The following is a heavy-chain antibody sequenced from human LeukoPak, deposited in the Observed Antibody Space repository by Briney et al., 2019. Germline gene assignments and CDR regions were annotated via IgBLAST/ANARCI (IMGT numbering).Heavy chain of an antibody. CDR1: GFTLTSSA. J-gene: IGHJ6*03. V-gene: IGHV1-58*02. CDR2: IVVGSGNT. D-gene: IGHD6-25*01. Sequence: ASVKVSCKASGFTLTSSAMQWVRQARGQRLEWIRWIVVGSGNTNYAQKFQERVTITRDMSTSTAYMELSSLRSEDTAVYYCAALAGAAEEDYYYMDVWGKGTTVTVSS. CDR3: AALAGAAEEDYYYMDV.